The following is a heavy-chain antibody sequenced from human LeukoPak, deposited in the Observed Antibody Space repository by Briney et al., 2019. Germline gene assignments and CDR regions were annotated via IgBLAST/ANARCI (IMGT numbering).Heavy chain of an antibody. Sequence: GGSLRLSCAASGFTFSSYSMNWVRQAPGKGLEWVSSISSSSSYIYYADSVKGRFTISRDNAKNSLYLQMNSLRAEDTAVYYCAKDMRRGGSSGYWNWFDPWGQGTLVTVSS. V-gene: IGHV3-21*04. D-gene: IGHD3-22*01. CDR1: GFTFSSYS. CDR2: ISSSSSYI. CDR3: AKDMRRGGSSGYWNWFDP. J-gene: IGHJ5*02.